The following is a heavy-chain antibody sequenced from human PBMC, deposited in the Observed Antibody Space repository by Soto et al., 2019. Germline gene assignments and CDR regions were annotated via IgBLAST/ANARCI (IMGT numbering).Heavy chain of an antibody. Sequence: GESLKISCKGSGYSFTSYWIGWVRQMPGKGLEWMGIIYPGDSDTRYSPSFQGQVTISADKSISTAYLQWSSLKASDTAMYYCARTIAARPDLNWFDPWGQGTLVTVSS. V-gene: IGHV5-51*01. CDR2: IYPGDSDT. D-gene: IGHD6-6*01. J-gene: IGHJ5*02. CDR3: ARTIAARPDLNWFDP. CDR1: GYSFTSYW.